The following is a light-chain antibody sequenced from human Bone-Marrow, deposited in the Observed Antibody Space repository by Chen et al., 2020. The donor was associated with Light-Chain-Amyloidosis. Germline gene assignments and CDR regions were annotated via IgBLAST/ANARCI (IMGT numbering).Light chain of an antibody. CDR2: GSS. V-gene: IGKV3-20*01. Sequence: EIVLTQSPGTLSLSPGEGANLSCRASQTISSNYLTWYQQKFGQAPRLLIYGSSSRATGIPDRCTGSGSGTDFTLTIKRLETEDFAMYYCQEYGTSELTFGGGTKEEI. CDR3: QEYGTSELT. J-gene: IGKJ4*01. CDR1: QTISSNY.